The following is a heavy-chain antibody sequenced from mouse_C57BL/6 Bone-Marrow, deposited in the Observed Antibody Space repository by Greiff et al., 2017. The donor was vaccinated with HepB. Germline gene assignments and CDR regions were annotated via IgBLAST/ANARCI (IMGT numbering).Heavy chain of an antibody. CDR3: ARDSSYGAWFAY. D-gene: IGHD1-1*01. V-gene: IGHV7-3*01. CDR1: GFTFTDYY. Sequence: DVKLVESGGGSVQPGGSLSLSCAASGFTFTDYYMSWVRQPPGKALEWLGFIRNKANGYTTEYSASVKGRFTISRDNSQSILYLQMNALRAEDSATYYCARDSSYGAWFAYWGQGTLVTVSA. CDR2: IRNKANGYTT. J-gene: IGHJ3*01.